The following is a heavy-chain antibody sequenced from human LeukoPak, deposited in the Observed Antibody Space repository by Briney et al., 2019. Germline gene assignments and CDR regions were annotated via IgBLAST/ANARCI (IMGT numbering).Heavy chain of an antibody. CDR1: GGSISSYF. CDR3: ARSFRGYSQGYYYYAMDV. V-gene: IGHV4-59*01. J-gene: IGHJ6*02. Sequence: SETLSLTCTVSGGSISSYFWSWIRQSPGKGLEWIGLMYHSGSTNYNPSLKSRVIMSQDTSTNQFSLQVNSVTAADSAVYYCARSFRGYSQGYYYYAMDVWGQGTTVTVFS. CDR2: MYHSGST. D-gene: IGHD5-18*01.